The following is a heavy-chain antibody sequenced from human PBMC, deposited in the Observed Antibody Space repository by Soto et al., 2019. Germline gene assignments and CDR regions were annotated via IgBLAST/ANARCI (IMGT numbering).Heavy chain of an antibody. CDR2: IFSSRSTYI. CDR1: GFTFSNYN. D-gene: IGHD2-15*01. J-gene: IGHJ4*02. V-gene: IGHV3-21*01. CDR3: ARDPGGGSPWSDY. Sequence: EVQLVESGGGLVKPGGSLRLSCRASGFTFSNYNMNWVRQAPGKGLEWVSCIFSSRSTYIYYAESVKGRFTISRDNANNSLYLQMNSLRAEDTAVYYCARDPGGGSPWSDYWGQGTLVTVSS.